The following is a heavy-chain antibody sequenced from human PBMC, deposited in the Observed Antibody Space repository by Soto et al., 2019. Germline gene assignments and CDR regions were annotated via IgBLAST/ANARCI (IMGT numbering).Heavy chain of an antibody. CDR3: ARELRLDGYYFDP. V-gene: IGHV4-31*03. CDR2: IYYSGTT. D-gene: IGHD2-21*01. Sequence: PSETLSLTCTVSGGSVSSGAYYWTLILQLPGKGLEWIGYIYYSGTTYYNPSLMSRVTISLDTSKNQFSLKLSSVTDADTAVYYCARELRLDGYYFDPWGQGTQVTVSS. J-gene: IGHJ4*02. CDR1: GGSVSSGAYY.